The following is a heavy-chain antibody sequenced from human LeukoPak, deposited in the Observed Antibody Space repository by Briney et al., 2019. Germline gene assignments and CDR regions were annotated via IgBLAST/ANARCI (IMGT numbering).Heavy chain of an antibody. Sequence: GGSLRLSCSASGFTFSTYWMSWVRQAPGKGLEWVSVIYSGGSTYYADSVKGRFTISRDNSKNTLYLQMNSLRAEDTAVYYCARGYGMDVWGQGTTVTVSS. CDR1: GFTFSTYW. CDR2: IYSGGST. J-gene: IGHJ6*02. V-gene: IGHV3-53*01. CDR3: ARGYGMDV.